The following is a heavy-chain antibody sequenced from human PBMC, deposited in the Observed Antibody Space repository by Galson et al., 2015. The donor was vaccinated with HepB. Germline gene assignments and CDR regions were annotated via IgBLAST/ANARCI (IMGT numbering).Heavy chain of an antibody. CDR2: SSPRGSVI. CDR1: GFRFSSYS. J-gene: IGHJ4*02. V-gene: IGHV3-48*02. CDR3: ARGNWGAIDS. D-gene: IGHD7-27*01. Sequence: SLRLSCAGSGFRFSSYSMNWVRQAPGKGLEWVAYSSPRGSVIDHADSVKGRFTISRDDAESSLYLQMNRVRDEDTAVYYCARGNWGAIDSWGQGTLVIVSS.